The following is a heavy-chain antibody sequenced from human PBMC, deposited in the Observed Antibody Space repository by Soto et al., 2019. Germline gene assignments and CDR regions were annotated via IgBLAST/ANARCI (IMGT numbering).Heavy chain of an antibody. CDR1: NYSISSGYY. Sequence: SETLSLTCTVSNYSISSGYYWGWIRQSPGEGLEWIVSMYHSGTTYYNPSLKSRGTISIDTSKNQFSLKLTSVTSADTAVYFCARVAFGPIDYWGQGTLVTVSS. CDR2: MYHSGTT. CDR3: ARVAFGPIDY. J-gene: IGHJ4*02. V-gene: IGHV4-38-2*02. D-gene: IGHD3-16*01.